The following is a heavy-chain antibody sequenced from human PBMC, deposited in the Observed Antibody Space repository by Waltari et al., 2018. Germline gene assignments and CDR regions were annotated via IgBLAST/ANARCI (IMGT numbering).Heavy chain of an antibody. D-gene: IGHD1-26*01. CDR2: VYTSGST. CDR1: GGSISCSY. J-gene: IGHJ5*02. CDR3: AREIDRGPGRWFDP. Sequence: QVQLQESGPGLVKPSETLSLTCTVSGGSISCSYWNWIRQPAGKGLEWIGRVYTSGSTNYNPSLKSRVTMSVDTSKNQFSLKLSSVTAADTAVYFCAREIDRGPGRWFDPWGQGTLVTVSS. V-gene: IGHV4-4*07.